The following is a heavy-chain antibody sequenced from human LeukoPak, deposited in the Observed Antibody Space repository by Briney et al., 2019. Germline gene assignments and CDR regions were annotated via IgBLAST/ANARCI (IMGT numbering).Heavy chain of an antibody. Sequence: ASVKVSCKASGYTFTSYEINWVRQAAGQGLEWRGWMNPNSGNTGYAQKFQGRVTITRNTSISTAYMELSSLRSEDTAVYYCARVRYGAGGAAFDIWGQGTMVTVSS. J-gene: IGHJ3*02. CDR1: GYTFTSYE. CDR3: ARVRYGAGGAAFDI. D-gene: IGHD3-10*01. V-gene: IGHV1-8*03. CDR2: MNPNSGNT.